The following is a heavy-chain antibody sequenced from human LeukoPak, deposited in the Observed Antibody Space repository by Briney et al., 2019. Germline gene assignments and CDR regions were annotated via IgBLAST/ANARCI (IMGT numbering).Heavy chain of an antibody. J-gene: IGHJ6*03. V-gene: IGHV1-18*01. Sequence: GASVKVSCKASGYTFTTYGISWVRQAPGQGLEWMGWISAYSGHTNYAQKLQGRVTMTTDASTTTAYMELRSLRSDDTAVYYCVRDGHRLYDYYYYYMDVWGQGTLVTVSS. D-gene: IGHD2-2*02. CDR3: VRDGHRLYDYYYYYMDV. CDR2: ISAYSGHT. CDR1: GYTFTTYG.